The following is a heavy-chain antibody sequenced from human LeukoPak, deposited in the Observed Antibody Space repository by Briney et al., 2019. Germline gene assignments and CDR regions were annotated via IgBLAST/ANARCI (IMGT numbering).Heavy chain of an antibody. CDR1: GFTFSSYS. V-gene: IGHV3-21*01. CDR3: ARRVASANDAFDI. J-gene: IGHJ3*02. CDR2: ISSGSTYI. D-gene: IGHD6-13*01. Sequence: GGSLRLSCAASGFTFSSYSMNRVRQAPGKGLEWVSSISSGSTYIYSADLVKGRFTISRDNAKNSLYLQMNSLSPDDTAVYYCARRVASANDAFDIWGQGTVVTVSS.